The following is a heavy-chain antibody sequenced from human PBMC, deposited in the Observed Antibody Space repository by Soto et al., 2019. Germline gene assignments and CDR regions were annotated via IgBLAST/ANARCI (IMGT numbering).Heavy chain of an antibody. D-gene: IGHD2-2*01. J-gene: IGHJ4*02. Sequence: GGSLRLSCAASGFTFSSYSMNWVRQAPGKGLEWVSYLSSSSSTIYYADSVKGRFTMSRDNAKISLYLQMNSLRDEDTDVYYCATVGYCSSPRCPPFDWGQGALVTVSS. CDR1: GFTFSSYS. V-gene: IGHV3-48*02. CDR2: LSSSSSTI. CDR3: ATVGYCSSPRCPPFD.